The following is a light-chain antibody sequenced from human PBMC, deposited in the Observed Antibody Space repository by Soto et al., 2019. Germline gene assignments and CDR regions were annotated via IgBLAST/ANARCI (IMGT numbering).Light chain of an antibody. J-gene: IGKJ1*01. Sequence: EVVLTQSPGTLSLSPGERATLSCRTSQSVVNYQLAWYRQKPGQAPRLLIYNTFHRATGIPDRFSGTGSETDFTLTISGREPEDFAVYHCQQYGALPPTFGQGTRVEIK. CDR2: NTF. V-gene: IGKV3-20*01. CDR1: QSVVNYQ. CDR3: QQYGALPPT.